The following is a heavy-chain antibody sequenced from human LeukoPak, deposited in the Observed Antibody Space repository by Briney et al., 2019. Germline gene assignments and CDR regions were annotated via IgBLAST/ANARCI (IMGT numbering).Heavy chain of an antibody. V-gene: IGHV3-30*02. D-gene: IGHD3/OR15-3a*01. CDR3: AKGSKAVIFTRDHYMDV. CDR2: IRYDGSNK. Sequence: TGGFLRLSCAASGFTFSSYGMHWVRQAPGKGLEWVAFIRYDGSNKYYADSVKGRFTISRDNSKNTLYLQMNSLRAEDTAVYYCAKGSKAVIFTRDHYMDVWGKGSTVTISS. CDR1: GFTFSSYG. J-gene: IGHJ6*03.